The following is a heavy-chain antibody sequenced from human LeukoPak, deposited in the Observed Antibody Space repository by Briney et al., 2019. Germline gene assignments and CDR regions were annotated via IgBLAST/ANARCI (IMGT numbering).Heavy chain of an antibody. Sequence: GPVKLSCKASGYILTNYYMHWVRQAPGQGLEWMGIINPTTVSYTQKFQGRVTMTRDTSTSTVYMELSSLTFEDTAVYYCARGSRIVYSYGCFDYWGQGTLVIVSS. D-gene: IGHD5-18*01. J-gene: IGHJ4*02. CDR1: GYILTNYY. V-gene: IGHV1-46*01. CDR3: ARGSRIVYSYGCFDY. CDR2: INPTTV.